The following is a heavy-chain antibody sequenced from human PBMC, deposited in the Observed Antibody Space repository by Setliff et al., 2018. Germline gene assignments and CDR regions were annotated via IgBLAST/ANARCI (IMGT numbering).Heavy chain of an antibody. V-gene: IGHV4-59*01. CDR3: ARVGRGYSGYASSAFDI. CDR1: GVSITTSY. Sequence: PSETLSLTCNVSGVSITTSYWSWIRQSPGKGLEWIGNVFYKGRTNYNPSLKSRVTISVDTPRNQFSLKLSSVTAADTAVYYCARVGRGYSGYASSAFDIWGQGTMVTVSS. D-gene: IGHD5-12*01. J-gene: IGHJ3*02. CDR2: VFYKGRT.